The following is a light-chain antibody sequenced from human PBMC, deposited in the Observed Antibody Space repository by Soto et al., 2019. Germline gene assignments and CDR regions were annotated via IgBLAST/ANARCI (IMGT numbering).Light chain of an antibody. J-gene: IGLJ1*01. Sequence: QSALTQPASVSGSPGQSITISCTGTSSDVGGYNYVSWYQQHPGKAPKFMIYDVSNRPSGVSNRFSGSKSGNTDSLTISGLQAEDEADYYCSSYTSSSTLYVFGTGTKVTVL. CDR3: SSYTSSSTLYV. CDR1: SSDVGGYNY. CDR2: DVS. V-gene: IGLV2-14*01.